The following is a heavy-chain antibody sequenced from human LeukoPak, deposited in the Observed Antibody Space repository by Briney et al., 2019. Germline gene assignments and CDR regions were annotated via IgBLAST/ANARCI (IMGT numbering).Heavy chain of an antibody. D-gene: IGHD4-17*01. Sequence: SETLSLTCTVSGGSISSYYWSWIRQPPGKGLEWIGYIYYSGSTNYNPSLKSRVTISVDTSKNQFSLKLSSVTAADTAVYYCARDAIDYDWFDPWGQGTLVTVSS. J-gene: IGHJ5*02. CDR3: ARDAIDYDWFDP. CDR1: GGSISSYY. V-gene: IGHV4-59*01. CDR2: IYYSGST.